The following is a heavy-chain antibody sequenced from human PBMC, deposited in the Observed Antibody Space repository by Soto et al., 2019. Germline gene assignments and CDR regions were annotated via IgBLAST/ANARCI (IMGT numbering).Heavy chain of an antibody. D-gene: IGHD2-15*01. J-gene: IGHJ4*02. Sequence: PSETLSLTCTVSGGSISSSSYYWGWIRQPPGKGLEWIGYIYHSGSTYYNPSLKSRVTISVDRSKNQFSLKPSSVTAADTAVYYCARGQVVAAQHWGQGTLVTVSS. V-gene: IGHV4-39*07. CDR3: ARGQVVAAQH. CDR1: GGSISSSSYY. CDR2: IYHSGST.